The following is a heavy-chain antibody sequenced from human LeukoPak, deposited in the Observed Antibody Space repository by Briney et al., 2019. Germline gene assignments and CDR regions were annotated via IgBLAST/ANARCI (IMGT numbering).Heavy chain of an antibody. CDR3: ARVGYGGYG. Sequence: GGSLRLSCAASGFTFSSYSMTWVRQAPGKGLEWVSSISTGSYIYYADSMKGRFTISRDNAKNSLFLQMNSLRAEDTAVYYCARVGYGGYGGGQGTLVTVSS. D-gene: IGHD5-12*01. CDR1: GFTFSSYS. CDR2: ISTGSYI. J-gene: IGHJ4*02. V-gene: IGHV3-21*01.